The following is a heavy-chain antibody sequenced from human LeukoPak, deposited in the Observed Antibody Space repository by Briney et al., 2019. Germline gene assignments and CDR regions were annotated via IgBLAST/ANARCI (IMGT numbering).Heavy chain of an antibody. CDR2: ISWNSGSI. CDR3: AKGPRYQLHYPGGFDY. V-gene: IGHV3-9*01. CDR1: GFTFDDYA. D-gene: IGHD2-2*01. Sequence: GGSLRLSCAASGFTFDDYAMHWVRQAPGKGLEWVSGISWNSGSIGYADSVKGRFTISRDNAKNSLYLQMNSPRAEDTALYYCAKGPRYQLHYPGGFDYWGQGTLVTVSS. J-gene: IGHJ4*02.